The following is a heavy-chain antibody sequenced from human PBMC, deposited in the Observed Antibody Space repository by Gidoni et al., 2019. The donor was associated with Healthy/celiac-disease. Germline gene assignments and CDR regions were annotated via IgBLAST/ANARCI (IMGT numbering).Heavy chain of an antibody. CDR2: IYYSGST. D-gene: IGHD5-12*01. J-gene: IGHJ3*02. CDR3: ARDVATKATSLNAFDI. V-gene: IGHV4-31*01. Sequence: QVQLQESGPGLVKPSQTLSLTCTVSGGSISSGGYYWTWIRQHPVKGLEWIGYIYYSGSTYYNPSLKSPVTISVDMSKNQFSLKLSSVTAADTAVYYCARDVATKATSLNAFDIWGQGTMVTVSS. CDR1: GGSISSGGYY.